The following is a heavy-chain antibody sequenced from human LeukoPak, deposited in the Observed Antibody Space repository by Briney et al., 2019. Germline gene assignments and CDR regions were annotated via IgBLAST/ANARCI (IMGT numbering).Heavy chain of an antibody. J-gene: IGHJ6*03. CDR3: ARSYYYDSSGYYVPYYYYYYMDV. V-gene: IGHV4-59*12. D-gene: IGHD3-22*01. CDR1: GGSINSYY. CDR2: IHYSGST. Sequence: SEALSLTCTVSGGSINSYYWSWIRQPPGKGLQWIGCIHYSGSTNYNPSLKSRVTISVDTSKNQFSLKLSSVTAADTAVYYCARSYYYDSSGYYVPYYYYYYMDVWGKGTTVTVSS.